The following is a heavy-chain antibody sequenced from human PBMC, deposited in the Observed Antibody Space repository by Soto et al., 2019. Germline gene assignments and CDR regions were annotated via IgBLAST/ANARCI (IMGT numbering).Heavy chain of an antibody. Sequence: GGSLRLSCAASGFTFSSYAMSWVRQAPGKGLEWVSAISGTGGSTYYADSVKGRFTISRDNSKNTLYLQMNSLRAEDTAVYYCAKIVLRLLEWLQGPYFDYWGQGTLVTVSS. D-gene: IGHD3-3*01. V-gene: IGHV3-23*01. CDR1: GFTFSSYA. CDR3: AKIVLRLLEWLQGPYFDY. J-gene: IGHJ4*02. CDR2: ISGTGGST.